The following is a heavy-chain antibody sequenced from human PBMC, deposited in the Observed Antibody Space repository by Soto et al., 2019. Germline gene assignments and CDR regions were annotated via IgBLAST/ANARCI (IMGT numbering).Heavy chain of an antibody. Sequence: QVQLVESGGGLVKPGGSLRLSCAASGFTFGDYYMSWIRQAPGKGLEWVSYISSSGSSTYYVDSVRGRFTISRDNAKNHLFLKRDRRGAGDPAVYFWGGGAPPRPGAWYWGQGTLVPVPP. V-gene: IGHV3-11*01. D-gene: IGHD7-27*01. CDR2: ISSSGSST. J-gene: IGHJ4*02. CDR1: GFTFGDYY. CDR3: GGGAPPRPGAWY.